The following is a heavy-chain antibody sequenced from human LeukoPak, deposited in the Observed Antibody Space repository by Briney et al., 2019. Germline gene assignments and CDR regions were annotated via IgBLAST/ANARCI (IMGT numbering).Heavy chain of an antibody. CDR2: ISAYNGNT. Sequence: ASVKVSCKASGYTFTSYGINWVRQAPGQGLEWMGWISAYNGNTNYAQKLQGRVTMTTDTSTSTAYMELRSLRSDDTAVYYCARGSEGSYYMGGDALDIWGQGTMVTVSS. CDR1: GYTFTSYG. V-gene: IGHV1-18*01. D-gene: IGHD1-26*01. CDR3: ARGSEGSYYMGGDALDI. J-gene: IGHJ3*02.